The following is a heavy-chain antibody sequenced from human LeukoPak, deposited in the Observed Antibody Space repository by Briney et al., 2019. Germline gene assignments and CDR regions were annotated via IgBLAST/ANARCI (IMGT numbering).Heavy chain of an antibody. J-gene: IGHJ4*02. CDR1: GGSISSGNYY. D-gene: IGHD3-22*01. V-gene: IGHV4-31*03. CDR3: ARDDGQYESSDYFQFDY. CDR2: IYNGGST. Sequence: PSETLSLTCTVSGGSISSGNYYWSWVRQHPGEGLEWIGYIYNGGSTHYNPSLTSRVTIPLDTSKNQFSLKLTSVTAADTAVYYCARDDGQYESSDYFQFDYWGQGALVTVSS.